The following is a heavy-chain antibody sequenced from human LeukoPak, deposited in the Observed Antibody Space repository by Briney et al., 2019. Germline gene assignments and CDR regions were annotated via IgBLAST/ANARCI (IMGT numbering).Heavy chain of an antibody. Sequence: PGGSLRLSCVASGFTFSSYPMHWVRQAPGKGLEWVSSISSSSGYIYYAASVKGRFTISRDDSKNTLYLQMNSLRGEDTAVYYCAKDRVAVGFGPNYWGQGTLVTVSS. D-gene: IGHD6-19*01. V-gene: IGHV3-21*01. CDR3: AKDRVAVGFGPNY. CDR2: ISSSSGYI. CDR1: GFTFSSYP. J-gene: IGHJ4*02.